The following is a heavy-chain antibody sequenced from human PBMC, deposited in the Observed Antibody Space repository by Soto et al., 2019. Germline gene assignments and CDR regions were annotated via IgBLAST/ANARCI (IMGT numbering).Heavy chain of an antibody. CDR3: ARDLEFRDGNISHLDY. D-gene: IGHD3-10*01. V-gene: IGHV1-69*01. Sequence: QVQLVQSGAEVKKPGSSVKVSCKASGGTFRNHVFNWVRQAPGQGLEWLGGIIPIIGTQNYAQKFPGRVTITADASTSTVYLDVSSLRSQDTAVYYCARDLEFRDGNISHLDYWGQGTLVTVSS. CDR1: GGTFRNHV. CDR2: IIPIIGTQ. J-gene: IGHJ4*02.